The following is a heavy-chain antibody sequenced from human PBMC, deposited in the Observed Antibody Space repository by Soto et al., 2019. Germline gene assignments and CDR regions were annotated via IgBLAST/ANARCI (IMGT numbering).Heavy chain of an antibody. D-gene: IGHD2-2*01. J-gene: IGHJ4*02. CDR2: IYYSGST. CDR3: ARVQYCSSTSCYAHDY. Sequence: QVQLQESGPGLVKPSETLSLTCTVSGGSISSYYWSWIRQPPGKGLEWIGYIYYSGSTNYNPSLKSRHPIPVDTSNNQFSLKLSSVTAADTAVYYCARVQYCSSTSCYAHDYWGQGTLVTVSS. CDR1: GGSISSYY. V-gene: IGHV4-59*01.